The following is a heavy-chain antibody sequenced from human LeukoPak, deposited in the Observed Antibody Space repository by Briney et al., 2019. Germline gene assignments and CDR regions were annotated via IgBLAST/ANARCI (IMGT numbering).Heavy chain of an antibody. CDR3: ARDVRAIYYHYYMDV. Sequence: SETLSLTCTVSGGSISSHHWSWIRQPPGKGLEWIGFIYHSVNTNYNPSLKSRVTISVDTSKNQFSLKLSSATAADTAVYYCARDVRAIYYHYYMDVWGKGTTVTVSS. V-gene: IGHV4-59*11. J-gene: IGHJ6*03. CDR2: IYHSVNT. CDR1: GGSISSHH.